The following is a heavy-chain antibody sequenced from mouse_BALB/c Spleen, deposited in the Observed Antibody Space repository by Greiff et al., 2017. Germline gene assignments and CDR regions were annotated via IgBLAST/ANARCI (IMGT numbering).Heavy chain of an antibody. V-gene: IGHV3-5*02. CDR3: AREGVRRGFAY. Sequence: EVKLMESGPGLVKPSQTVSLTCTVTGISITTGNYRWSWIRQFPGNKLEWIGYIYYSGTITYNPSLTSRTTITRDTSKNQFFLEMNSLTAEDTATYYCAREGVRRGFAYWGQGTLVTVSA. J-gene: IGHJ3*01. CDR1: GISITTGNYR. D-gene: IGHD2-14*01. CDR2: IYYSGTI.